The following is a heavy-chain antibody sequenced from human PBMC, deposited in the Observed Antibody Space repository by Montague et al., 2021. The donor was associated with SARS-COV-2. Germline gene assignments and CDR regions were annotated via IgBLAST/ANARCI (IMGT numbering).Heavy chain of an antibody. CDR1: GFSVSHNF. CDR2: IYSGGCE. J-gene: IGHJ4*02. CDR3: ARKTDSSGYGDF. Sequence: SLRLSCAASGFSVSHNFMTWVRQAPGKGLEWVSLIYSGGCEDYADSVKGRLTISRDSSRNTLYLQMNSLRAEDTAVYYCARKTDSSGYGDFWGQGTLVTVSS. V-gene: IGHV3-53*01. D-gene: IGHD3-22*01.